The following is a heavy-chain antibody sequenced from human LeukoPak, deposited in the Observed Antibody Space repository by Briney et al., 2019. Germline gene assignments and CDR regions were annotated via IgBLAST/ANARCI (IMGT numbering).Heavy chain of an antibody. CDR2: VSYDGSNK. Sequence: PGGSLRLSCAASGFTFSSYAMHWVRQAPGKGLEWVAVVSYDGSNKYYADSVKGRFTISRDNSKNTLYLQMNSLRAEDTAVYYCARVCGDCAQGSLDYWGQGTLVTVSS. CDR3: ARVCGDCAQGSLDY. J-gene: IGHJ4*02. D-gene: IGHD2-21*02. V-gene: IGHV3-30*04. CDR1: GFTFSSYA.